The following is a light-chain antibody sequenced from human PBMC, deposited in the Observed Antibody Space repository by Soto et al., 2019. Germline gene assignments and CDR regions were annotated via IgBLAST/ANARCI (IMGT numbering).Light chain of an antibody. CDR3: QSYDISLTVV. J-gene: IGLJ2*01. V-gene: IGLV1-40*01. CDR2: GNS. CDR1: SSNIGAGYG. Sequence: QLVLTQPPSVSGAPGQRVTISCTGSSSNIGAGYGVHWYQQLPGTAPKLLIYGNSNRPSGVPDRFSGSKSGTSASLAITGLQAEDEADYYCQSYDISLTVVFGGGTKVTVL.